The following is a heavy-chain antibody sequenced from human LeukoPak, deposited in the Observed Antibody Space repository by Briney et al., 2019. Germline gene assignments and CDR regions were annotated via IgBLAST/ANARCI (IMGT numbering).Heavy chain of an antibody. V-gene: IGHV3-30*18. CDR3: AKGLTYNFWSGPTDY. CDR2: ISYDGSNE. CDR1: GFTFSTFD. D-gene: IGHD3-3*01. Sequence: GGSLRLSCAASGFTFSTFDLHWVRQAPGKGLEWVALISYDGSNEYYADSVKGRFAISRDNSKNTLFLQLNSLRAEDTAIYYCAKGLTYNFWSGPTDYWGQGTLVTVSS. J-gene: IGHJ4*02.